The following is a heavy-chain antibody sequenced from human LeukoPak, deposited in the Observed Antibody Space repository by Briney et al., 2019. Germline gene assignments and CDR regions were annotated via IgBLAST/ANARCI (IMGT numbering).Heavy chain of an antibody. D-gene: IGHD3-22*01. V-gene: IGHV4-4*07. CDR1: GGSISSYY. CDR3: ALVHYDSSGYSDAFDI. J-gene: IGHJ3*02. CDR2: IYTSGST. Sequence: SETLSLTCTVSGGSISSYYWSWIRQPAGKGLEWIGRIYTSGSTNYNPSLKSRVTMSVDTSKNQFSLKLSSVTAADTAVYYCALVHYDSSGYSDAFDIWGQGTMVTVSS.